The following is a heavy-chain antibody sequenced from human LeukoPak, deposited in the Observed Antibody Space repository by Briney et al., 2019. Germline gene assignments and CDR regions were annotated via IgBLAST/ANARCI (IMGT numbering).Heavy chain of an antibody. CDR3: AKAHYDSSGYYYAFDY. D-gene: IGHD3-22*01. Sequence: GGSLRLSCAASGFTFSSYAMSWVRRAPGKGLEWVSAISGSGGSTYYADSVKGRFTISRDNSKNTLYLQMNSLRAEDTAVYYCAKAHYDSSGYYYAFDYWGQGTLVTVSS. CDR1: GFTFSSYA. V-gene: IGHV3-23*01. CDR2: ISGSGGST. J-gene: IGHJ4*02.